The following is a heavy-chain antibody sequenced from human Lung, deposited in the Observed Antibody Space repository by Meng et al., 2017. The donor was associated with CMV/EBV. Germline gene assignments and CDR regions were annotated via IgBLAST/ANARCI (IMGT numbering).Heavy chain of an antibody. V-gene: IGHV3-74*01. CDR1: GFTFSSYG. CDR2: ISSDGSST. Sequence: SCAASGFTFSSYGMHWVRQAPGKGLVWVSRISSDGSSTIYADSVKGRFTISRDNAKNTLYLQMNSLRGEDTAVYYCARHRADYYFDYWGQGTLVTVSS. D-gene: IGHD2-21*02. J-gene: IGHJ4*02. CDR3: ARHRADYYFDY.